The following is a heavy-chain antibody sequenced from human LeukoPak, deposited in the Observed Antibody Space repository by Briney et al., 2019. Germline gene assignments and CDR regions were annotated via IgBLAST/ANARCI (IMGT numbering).Heavy chain of an antibody. CDR1: GFTFSSYA. Sequence: GGSLRLSCAASGFTFSSYAMHCVRQAPGKGLEWVAVISYDGSNKYYADSVKGRFTISRDNSKNTLYLQMNSLRAEDTAVYYCRAVAGTGTDYWGQGTLVTVSS. J-gene: IGHJ4*02. CDR2: ISYDGSNK. D-gene: IGHD6-19*01. V-gene: IGHV3-30*04. CDR3: RAVAGTGTDY.